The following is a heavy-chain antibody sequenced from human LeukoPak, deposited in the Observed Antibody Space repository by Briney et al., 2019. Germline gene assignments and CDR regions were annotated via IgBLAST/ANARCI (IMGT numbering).Heavy chain of an antibody. Sequence: PGGSLRLSCAASGFTFSSYGMHWVRQAPGKGLEWVADIWYDGSNKYYADSVKGRFTISRDNSKNTLYLQMNSLRAEDTAVYYCARDLRCSGGSCTDYFDYWGQGTLVTVSS. CDR3: ARDLRCSGGSCTDYFDY. CDR1: GFTFSSYG. V-gene: IGHV3-33*01. CDR2: IWYDGSNK. J-gene: IGHJ4*02. D-gene: IGHD2-15*01.